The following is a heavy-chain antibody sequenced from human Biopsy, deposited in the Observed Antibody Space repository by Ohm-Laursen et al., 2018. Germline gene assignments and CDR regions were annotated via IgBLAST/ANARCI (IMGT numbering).Heavy chain of an antibody. CDR2: IKSDGTT. CDR1: GFTFSNYW. Sequence: GSLRLSCTATGFTFSNYWMHWVRQPPGEGLVWVSRIKSDGTTMYADFVRGRFTLSRDNEKNTLDLQMNGLTVEDTAVYYCVREGNYRLDQWGQGTLVTVSS. V-gene: IGHV3-74*03. J-gene: IGHJ4*02. CDR3: VREGNYRLDQ. D-gene: IGHD1-7*01.